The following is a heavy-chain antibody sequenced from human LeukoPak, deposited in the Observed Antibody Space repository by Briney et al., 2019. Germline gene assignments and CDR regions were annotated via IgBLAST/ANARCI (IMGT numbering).Heavy chain of an antibody. J-gene: IGHJ5*02. CDR2: ISVYNGNT. Sequence: ASVKVSCKASGYTFNSYGISWVRQAPGQGLEWMGWISVYNGNTNYAQKFQGRVTMTTDTSTSTAYMELRSLRSDDTAVYYCARAYGSGSYRSFAGNWFDPWGQGTLVTVSS. D-gene: IGHD3-10*01. CDR3: ARAYGSGSYRSFAGNWFDP. V-gene: IGHV1-18*01. CDR1: GYTFNSYG.